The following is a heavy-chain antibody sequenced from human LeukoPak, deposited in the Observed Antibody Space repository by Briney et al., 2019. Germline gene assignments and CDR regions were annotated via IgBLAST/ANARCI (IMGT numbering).Heavy chain of an antibody. V-gene: IGHV5-51*01. CDR2: IYPGDSDT. D-gene: IGHD4-17*01. Sequence: GESLKISCKGSGYSFTSYWIGWVCQMPGKGLEWMGIIYPGDSDTRYSPSFQGQVTISADKSISTAYLQWSSLKASDTAMYYCARWYNNKDYGDTPAAFNIWGQGTMVTVSS. CDR1: GYSFTSYW. J-gene: IGHJ3*02. CDR3: ARWYNNKDYGDTPAAFNI.